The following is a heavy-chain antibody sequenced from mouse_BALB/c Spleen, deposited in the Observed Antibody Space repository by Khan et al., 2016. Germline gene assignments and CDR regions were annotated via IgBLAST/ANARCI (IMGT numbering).Heavy chain of an antibody. Sequence: EVQLQESGPGLVKPSQSLSLTCTVTGYSITSDYACNWIRQFPGNKLEWMGYISYSGSTSYNPSLKSRISITRDTSNNQFFLQLNSVTSEDTATYYCARSDYGSKDAMDYWGQGTSVTVSS. CDR2: ISYSGST. CDR1: GYSITSDYA. CDR3: ARSDYGSKDAMDY. J-gene: IGHJ4*01. D-gene: IGHD1-1*01. V-gene: IGHV3-2*02.